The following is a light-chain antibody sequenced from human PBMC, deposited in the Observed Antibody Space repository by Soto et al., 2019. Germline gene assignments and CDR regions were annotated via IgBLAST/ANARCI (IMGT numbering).Light chain of an antibody. CDR2: DVT. Sequence: QSALTQPRSVSGSPGQSVTISCTGTSSDVGGYNCVSWYQQHPGKAPKLMIYDVTKRPSGVPDRFSGSKSGDTASLTISGLQAEDEAAYYCSSYTSSSTHVFGTGTKLTVL. CDR1: SSDVGGYNC. V-gene: IGLV2-11*01. J-gene: IGLJ1*01. CDR3: SSYTSSSTHV.